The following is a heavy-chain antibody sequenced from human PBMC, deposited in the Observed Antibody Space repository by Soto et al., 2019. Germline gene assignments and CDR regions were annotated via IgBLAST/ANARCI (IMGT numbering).Heavy chain of an antibody. J-gene: IGHJ4*01. CDR2: IYYHGNT. CDR3: ARHDGFSSGWIFDY. V-gene: IGHV4-39*01. Sequence: SESLSLTCTVSGGSICSYYWGWIRQPPGKTLEWIGTIYYHGNTYSNPSLKSRVTISVDTSNNQLSLKLRSVTAADTAVYYCARHDGFSSGWIFDYWGHGTLVTVS. D-gene: IGHD6-19*01. CDR1: GGSICSYY.